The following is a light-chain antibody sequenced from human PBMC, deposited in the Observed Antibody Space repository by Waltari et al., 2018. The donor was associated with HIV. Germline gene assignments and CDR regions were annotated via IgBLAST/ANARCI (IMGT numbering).Light chain of an antibody. V-gene: IGLV2-18*02. Sequence: QSALTQPPSVSGSLGQSVTISCPGTSSDIGAYNPVSWYQQSPGTAPKLRIYEVTHRPSGVPVRFSGSKSGNTASLTISGLQADDEADYYCSSYTTSSTWVFGGGTKLTVL. CDR3: SSYTTSSTWV. CDR1: SSDIGAYNP. J-gene: IGLJ3*02. CDR2: EVT.